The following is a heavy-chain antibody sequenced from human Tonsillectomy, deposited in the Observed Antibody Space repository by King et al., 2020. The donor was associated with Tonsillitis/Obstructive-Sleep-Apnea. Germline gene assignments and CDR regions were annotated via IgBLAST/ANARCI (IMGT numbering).Heavy chain of an antibody. CDR1: GYTFTSYR. Sequence: VQLVESGAEVKKPGASVKVSRKASGYTFTSYRITWVRQAPGQGLEWMGWISNYNGNTKYAQKFQGRVTMTTDTSTSTAYMELRSLRSDDTAVYYCAREVGPAVVDYWGQGTLVTVSS. V-gene: IGHV1-18*01. CDR2: ISNYNGNT. J-gene: IGHJ4*02. CDR3: AREVGPAVVDY.